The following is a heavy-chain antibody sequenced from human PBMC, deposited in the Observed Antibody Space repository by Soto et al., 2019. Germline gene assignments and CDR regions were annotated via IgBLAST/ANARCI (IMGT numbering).Heavy chain of an antibody. CDR3: ARGAATKIVVVMYDAFEI. CDR2: IIPVFGSA. CDR1: GATLNTFINYG. J-gene: IGHJ3*02. Sequence: QVQLVQSGAEVKKPGSSVKVSCEASGATLNTFINYGITWVRQAPGQGLEWMGGIIPVFGSAHYAQKFQGRVTISADESTRTAYMELSSLRSDDTAVYYCARGAATKIVVVMYDAFEIWGQGKMVTVSS. V-gene: IGHV1-69*12. D-gene: IGHD3-22*01.